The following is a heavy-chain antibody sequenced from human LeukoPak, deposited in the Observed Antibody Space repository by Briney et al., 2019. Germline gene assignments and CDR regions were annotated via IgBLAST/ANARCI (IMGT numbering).Heavy chain of an antibody. CDR3: AKCPHSGWGADSWYFDL. D-gene: IGHD6-19*01. J-gene: IGHJ2*01. CDR1: GFTFSSYA. V-gene: IGHV3-23*01. CDR2: ISGSGGST. Sequence: PGRSLRLSCAASGFTFSSYAMSWVRQAPGKGLEWVSAISGSGGSTYYADSVKGRFTISRDNSKNTLYLQMNSLRAEDTAVYYCAKCPHSGWGADSWYFDLWGRGTLVTVSS.